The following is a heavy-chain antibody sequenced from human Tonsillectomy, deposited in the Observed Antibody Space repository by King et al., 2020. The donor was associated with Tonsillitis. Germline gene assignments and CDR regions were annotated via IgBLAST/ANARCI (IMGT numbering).Heavy chain of an antibody. J-gene: IGHJ3*01. CDR3: AKTNYDFWSGFTAGAFDV. V-gene: IGHV3-23*04. CDR1: GFTFNDYA. Sequence: QLVQSGGGLVQPGGSLRLSCAASGFTFNDYAMSWVRQAPGKGLEWVSTISGSGGNTYYADSVKGRFTISRDNSKNPLYLQMNSLRAEDTAVYYCAKTNYDFWSGFTAGAFDVWGQGTMVTVSS. D-gene: IGHD3-3*01. CDR2: ISGSGGNT.